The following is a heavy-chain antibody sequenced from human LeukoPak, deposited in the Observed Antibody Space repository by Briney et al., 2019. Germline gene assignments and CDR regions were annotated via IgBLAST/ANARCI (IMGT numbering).Heavy chain of an antibody. D-gene: IGHD5-18*01. J-gene: IGHJ4*02. CDR2: ITSNGGDT. Sequence: PGGSLRLSRVPSGFTLRSYYMSWVRQAPGKGLEWVSGITSNGGDTRHADSVRGRLTISRDNAKNSLYLQMNRLRAEDTAFYHCVRDRSYGAFDYWGQGTLVTVSS. V-gene: IGHV3-20*01. CDR1: GFTLRSYY. CDR3: VRDRSYGAFDY.